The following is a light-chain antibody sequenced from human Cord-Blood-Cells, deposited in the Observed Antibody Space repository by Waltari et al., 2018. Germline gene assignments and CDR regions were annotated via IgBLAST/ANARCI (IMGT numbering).Light chain of an antibody. CDR2: DVS. CDR1: SSDVGGYNY. V-gene: IGLV2-14*03. CDR3: SSYTSSSTRV. Sequence: QSALTQPASVSGSPGQSITISCTGTSSDVGGYNYVSWYQQHPGKAPNLMIYDVSNRPSGVANRFSGSKSGNTASLTVSGRQAEDEADYYCSSYTSSSTRVFGTGTKVTVL. J-gene: IGLJ1*01.